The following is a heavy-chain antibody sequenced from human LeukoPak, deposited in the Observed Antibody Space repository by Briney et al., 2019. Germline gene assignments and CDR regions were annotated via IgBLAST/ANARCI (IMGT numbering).Heavy chain of an antibody. CDR2: INWNGGST. CDR1: GFTFDDYG. V-gene: IGHV3-20*04. D-gene: IGHD2-15*01. CDR3: ARDGGYCSGGSCRASYFDY. J-gene: IGHJ4*02. Sequence: PGGSLRLSCAASGFTFDDYGMSWVRQAPGKGLECVSGINWNGGSTGYADSVKGRFTISRDNAKNSLYLQMNSLRAEDTALYYCARDGGYCSGGSCRASYFDYWGQGSLVTVCS.